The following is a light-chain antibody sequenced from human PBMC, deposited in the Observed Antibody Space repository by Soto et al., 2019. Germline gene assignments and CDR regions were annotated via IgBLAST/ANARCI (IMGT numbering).Light chain of an antibody. J-gene: IGKJ4*01. Sequence: EIVLTQSPGTLSLSPGERATLSCRASQSVSSSYLAWYQQKPGQAPRLLIYGASSRATGIPDRFSGSGSGTAFTLIISRLEPEDFAVYYCQQYGSAPSLTFGGGTQVEIK. V-gene: IGKV3-20*01. CDR3: QQYGSAPSLT. CDR1: QSVSSSY. CDR2: GAS.